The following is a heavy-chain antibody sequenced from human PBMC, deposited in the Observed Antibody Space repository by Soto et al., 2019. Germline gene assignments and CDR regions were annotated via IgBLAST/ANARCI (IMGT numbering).Heavy chain of an antibody. CDR2: IYYSGST. Sequence: SETLSLTCTVSGGSISCYYWSWIRQPPGKGLEWIGYIYYSGSTNYNPSLKSRVTISVDTSKNQFSLKLSSVTAADTAVYYCARGGVVAATWLGWFDPWGEGTLVTVSS. CDR1: GGSISCYY. D-gene: IGHD2-15*01. V-gene: IGHV4-59*01. CDR3: ARGGVVAATWLGWFDP. J-gene: IGHJ5*02.